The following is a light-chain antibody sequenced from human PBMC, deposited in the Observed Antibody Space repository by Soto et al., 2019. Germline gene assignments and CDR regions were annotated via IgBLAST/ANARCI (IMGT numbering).Light chain of an antibody. CDR3: KQYNNWPPLT. CDR1: QSVSSN. Sequence: EIVLTQSPATLSVSPGERATLSCRASQSVSSNLAWYQQKPGQAPRLLIYDASTRATGIPARFSGSGSGTDFTLTISSLQSEDFAVYYCKQYNNWPPLTFGGGTKVEIK. J-gene: IGKJ4*01. CDR2: DAS. V-gene: IGKV3-15*01.